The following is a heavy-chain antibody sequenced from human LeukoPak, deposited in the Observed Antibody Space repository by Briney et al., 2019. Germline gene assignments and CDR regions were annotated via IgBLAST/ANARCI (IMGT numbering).Heavy chain of an antibody. Sequence: PGRSLRLSCAASGFTFSSYAMHWVRQAPGKGLEWVAVISYDGSNKYYADSVKGRFTISRDNSKNTLYLQMNSLRAEDTAVYYCARVRYGDYSIDYWGQGTLVTVSS. J-gene: IGHJ4*02. CDR1: GFTFSSYA. V-gene: IGHV3-30-3*01. CDR3: ARVRYGDYSIDY. CDR2: ISYDGSNK. D-gene: IGHD4-17*01.